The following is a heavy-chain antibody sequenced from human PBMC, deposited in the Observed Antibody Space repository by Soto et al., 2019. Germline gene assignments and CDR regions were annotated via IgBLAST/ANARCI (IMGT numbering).Heavy chain of an antibody. CDR2: INAGNGNT. V-gene: IGHV1-3*01. Sequence: ASVKVSCKASGYTFTSYDMHWVRQAPGQRLEWMGWINAGNGNTKYSQKFQGRVTITRDTSASTAYMELSSLRSEDTAVYYCAREGWIQLWLEYYYYGMDVWGQGTTVTVSS. D-gene: IGHD5-18*01. CDR1: GYTFTSYD. J-gene: IGHJ6*02. CDR3: AREGWIQLWLEYYYYGMDV.